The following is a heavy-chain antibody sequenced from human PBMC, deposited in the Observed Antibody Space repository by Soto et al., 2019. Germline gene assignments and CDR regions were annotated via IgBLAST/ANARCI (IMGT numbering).Heavy chain of an antibody. V-gene: IGHV1-69*13. D-gene: IGHD6-19*01. CDR3: ARGGSSGGSGWYVVDY. Sequence: GASVKVSCKASGGTFSSYAISWVRQAPGQGLEWMGGIIPIFGTANYAQKFQGRVTITADESTSTAYMELSSLRSEDTAVYYCARGGSSGGSGWYVVDYWGQGTLVTVSS. CDR2: IIPIFGTA. J-gene: IGHJ4*02. CDR1: GGTFSSYA.